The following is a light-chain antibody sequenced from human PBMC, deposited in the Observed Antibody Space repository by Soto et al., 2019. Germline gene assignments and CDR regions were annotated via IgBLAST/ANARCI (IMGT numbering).Light chain of an antibody. CDR2: DVS. CDR1: SGDVGAYDF. J-gene: IGLJ1*01. Sequence: QSVLTQPASVSGSPGQSITISCTGTSGDVGAYDFASWYQHHPGKAPRLVIYDVSRRPAGASDRFSGSKSGSTASLTISSLQAEDEADYYCVSFTVHYSYVFGTGTKVTVL. CDR3: VSFTVHYSYV. V-gene: IGLV2-14*01.